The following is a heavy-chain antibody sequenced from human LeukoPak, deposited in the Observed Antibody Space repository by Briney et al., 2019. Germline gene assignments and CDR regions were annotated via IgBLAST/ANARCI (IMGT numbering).Heavy chain of an antibody. CDR3: AKVPYYYDSGRDYFDY. CDR1: GFTFSSYS. Sequence: QPGGSLRLSCAASGFTFSSYSMNWVRQAPGKGLEWVSAISGSGGSTYCADSVKGRFTISRDNSKNTLYLQMNSLRAEDTAVYYCAKVPYYYDSGRDYFDYWGQGTLVTVSS. D-gene: IGHD3-22*01. CDR2: ISGSGGST. J-gene: IGHJ4*02. V-gene: IGHV3-23*01.